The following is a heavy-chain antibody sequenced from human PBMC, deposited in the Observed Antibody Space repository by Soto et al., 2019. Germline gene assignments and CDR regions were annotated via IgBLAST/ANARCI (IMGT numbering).Heavy chain of an antibody. J-gene: IGHJ5*02. V-gene: IGHV4-31*03. Sequence: QVQLQESGPGLVKPSQTLSLTCTVSGGSISSGGYYWSWIRQHPGKGLEWIGYIYYSGSTYYNPSLKSRVTIAVDTSKNQFSLKLSSVTAADTAVYYCARGYCSGGSCYSLYWFDPWGQGTLVTVSS. CDR3: ARGYCSGGSCYSLYWFDP. CDR1: GGSISSGGYY. D-gene: IGHD2-15*01. CDR2: IYYSGST.